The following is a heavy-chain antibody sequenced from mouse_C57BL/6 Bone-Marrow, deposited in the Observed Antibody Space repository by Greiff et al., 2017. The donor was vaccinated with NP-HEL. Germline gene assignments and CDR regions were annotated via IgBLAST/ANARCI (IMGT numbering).Heavy chain of an antibody. CDR3: ARWATTVVARDY. CDR1: GYTFTSYW. D-gene: IGHD1-1*01. V-gene: IGHV1-72*01. CDR2: IDPTSGGT. Sequence: QVQLQQPGAELVKPGASVKLSCKASGYTFTSYWMHWVKQRPGRGLEWIGRIDPTSGGTKYNEKFKSKATLTVDKPSSTAYMQLSSLTSEDAAVYYSARWATTVVARDYWGQGTTLTVSS. J-gene: IGHJ2*01.